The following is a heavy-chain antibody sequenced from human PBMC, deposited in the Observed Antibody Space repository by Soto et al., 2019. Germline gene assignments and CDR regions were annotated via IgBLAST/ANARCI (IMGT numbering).Heavy chain of an antibody. CDR1: GFTFSSYG. V-gene: IGHV3-30*18. CDR2: ISYDGSNK. CDR3: AKDYYRYSSSWHLFDY. D-gene: IGHD6-13*01. J-gene: IGHJ4*02. Sequence: GGSLRLSCAASGFTFSSYGMHWVRQAPGKGLEWVAVISYDGSNKYYADSVKGRSTISRDNSKNTLYLQMNSLRAEDTAVYYCAKDYYRYSSSWHLFDYWGQGTLVTVSS.